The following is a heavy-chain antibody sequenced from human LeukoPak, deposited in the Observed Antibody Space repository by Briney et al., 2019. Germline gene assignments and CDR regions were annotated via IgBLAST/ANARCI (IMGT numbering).Heavy chain of an antibody. CDR3: ARVHYDILTGYSCFDY. CDR1: GYTFTSYG. Sequence: ASVKVSRKASGYTFTSYGISWVRQAPGQGLEWMGWISAYNDNTNYAQKLQGRVTMTTDTSTSTAYMELRSLRSDDTAVYYCARVHYDILTGYSCFDYWGQGTLVTVSS. J-gene: IGHJ4*02. D-gene: IGHD3-9*01. V-gene: IGHV1-18*01. CDR2: ISAYNDNT.